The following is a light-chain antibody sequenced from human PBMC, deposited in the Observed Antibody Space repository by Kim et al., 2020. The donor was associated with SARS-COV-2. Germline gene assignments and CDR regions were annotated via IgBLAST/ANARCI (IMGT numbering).Light chain of an antibody. CDR2: QDS. V-gene: IGLV3-1*01. Sequence: SYELTQPPSVSVSPGQTASITCAGDKLGEKYACWYQQKPGQSPVLVIYQDSKRPSGIPERFSGSNSGNTATLTISGTQAMDEADYYCQAWDSNGVFGGGTQLTVL. CDR1: KLGEKY. CDR3: QAWDSNGV. J-gene: IGLJ2*01.